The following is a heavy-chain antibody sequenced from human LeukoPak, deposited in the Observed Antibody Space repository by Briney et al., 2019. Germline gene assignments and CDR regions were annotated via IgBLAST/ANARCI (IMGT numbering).Heavy chain of an antibody. CDR2: TYYRSKWYN. CDR1: GDSVSSNSAA. V-gene: IGHV6-1*01. Sequence: SQTLSLTCAISGDSVSSNSAAWNWIRQSPSRGLEWLGRTYYRSKWYNDYAVSVKSRITINPDTSKNQFSLQLDSVTPEDTAVYYCARISGGYSYGDDAFDIWGQGTMVTVSS. J-gene: IGHJ3*02. CDR3: ARISGGYSYGDDAFDI. D-gene: IGHD5-18*01.